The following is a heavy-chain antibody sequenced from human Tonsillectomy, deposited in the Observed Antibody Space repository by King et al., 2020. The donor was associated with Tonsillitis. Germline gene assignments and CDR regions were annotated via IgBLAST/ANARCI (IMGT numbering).Heavy chain of an antibody. Sequence: QVQLVQSGAEVKKPGASVKVSCKASGNIFTGYYMHWVRQAPGQGLEWMGRINPNSGGTNYAQKFQGRVTMTRDTSISTAYMKLSRLTSDDTVVYYCASSWGDSSSWYFDLWGRGTLVTVSS. CDR2: INPNSGGT. CDR1: GNIFTGYY. J-gene: IGHJ2*01. V-gene: IGHV1-2*05. CDR3: ASSWGDSSSWYFDL. D-gene: IGHD6-13*01.